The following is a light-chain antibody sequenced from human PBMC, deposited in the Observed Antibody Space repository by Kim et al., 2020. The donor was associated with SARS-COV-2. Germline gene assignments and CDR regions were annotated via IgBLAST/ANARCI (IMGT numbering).Light chain of an antibody. CDR1: QSISSN. V-gene: IGKV3-15*01. Sequence: VSPGERAPLSCRASQSISSNLAWYQQKPGQAPRLVIYDASTRATGIPARFSGSGSATEFTLTISSLQSEDFALYYCQQYKDWPLTFGGGTKVDIK. CDR3: QQYKDWPLT. J-gene: IGKJ4*01. CDR2: DAS.